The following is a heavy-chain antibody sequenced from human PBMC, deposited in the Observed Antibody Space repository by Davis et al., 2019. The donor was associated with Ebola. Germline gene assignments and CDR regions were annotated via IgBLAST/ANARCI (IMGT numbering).Heavy chain of an antibody. Sequence: SQTLSLTCAISGDSVSSNTAAWNWIRQSPSRGLEWLGRTYCRSKWFVDYAVSVKSRITINPDTSKNQFSLHLSSVTPEDTAVYYCARDPPYDQGYDYWGQGTQVTVSS. V-gene: IGHV6-1*01. CDR2: TYCRSKWFV. CDR1: GDSVSSNTAA. D-gene: IGHD3-22*01. CDR3: ARDPPYDQGYDY. J-gene: IGHJ4*02.